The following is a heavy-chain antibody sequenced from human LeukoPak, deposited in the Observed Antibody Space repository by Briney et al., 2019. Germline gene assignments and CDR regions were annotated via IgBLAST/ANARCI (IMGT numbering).Heavy chain of an antibody. Sequence: GGSLRLSCAASGFTVSSNYMSWVRQAPGKGLEWVSVIYSGGSTYYADSVKGRFTISRDNSKNTLYLQMNSLRAEDTAVYYCASPERVWGSYPRNWGQGTLVTVSS. CDR3: ASPERVWGSYPRN. D-gene: IGHD3-16*02. V-gene: IGHV3-53*05. CDR1: GFTVSSNY. J-gene: IGHJ4*02. CDR2: IYSGGST.